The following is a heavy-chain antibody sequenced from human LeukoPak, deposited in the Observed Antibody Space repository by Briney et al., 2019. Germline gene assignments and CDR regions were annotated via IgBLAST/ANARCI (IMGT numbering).Heavy chain of an antibody. CDR3: AIEDHQGSGWTDAFDI. CDR1: GFTFSSYS. Sequence: GGSLRLSCAASGFTFSSYSMHWVRQAPGKGLEWVAVISYDGSNKYYADSVKGRFTISRDNSKNTMYLQMNSLRGEDTAVYYCAIEDHQGSGWTDAFDIWGQGTLVTVSS. D-gene: IGHD6-19*01. J-gene: IGHJ3*02. CDR2: ISYDGSNK. V-gene: IGHV3-30-3*01.